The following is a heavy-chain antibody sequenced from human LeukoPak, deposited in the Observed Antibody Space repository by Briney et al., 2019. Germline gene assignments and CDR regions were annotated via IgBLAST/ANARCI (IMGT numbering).Heavy chain of an antibody. CDR3: ARGGAMVRGVSPLDY. J-gene: IGHJ4*02. Sequence: GGSLRLSCAASGFTFSSHTMNWVRQAPGKGLEWVSSISSSGNYIYYADSVKGRFTISRDNAKNSLYLQMDSLRAEDTAVYYCARGGAMVRGVSPLDYWGQGTLVTVSS. CDR1: GFTFSSHT. V-gene: IGHV3-21*01. D-gene: IGHD3-10*01. CDR2: ISSSGNYI.